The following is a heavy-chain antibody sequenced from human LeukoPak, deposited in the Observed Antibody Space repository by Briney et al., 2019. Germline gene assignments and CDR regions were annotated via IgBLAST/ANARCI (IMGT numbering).Heavy chain of an antibody. CDR1: GGSISSYY. Sequence: SETLSLTCTVSGGSISSYYWNWIRQPPGKGLEWIGYIYYSGSTNYNPSLKSRVTISVDTSKNQFSLKLSSVTAADAAVYYCATGRWGSSWYRGFDPWGQGTLVTVSS. CDR2: IYYSGST. CDR3: ATGRWGSSWYRGFDP. D-gene: IGHD6-13*01. V-gene: IGHV4-59*08. J-gene: IGHJ5*02.